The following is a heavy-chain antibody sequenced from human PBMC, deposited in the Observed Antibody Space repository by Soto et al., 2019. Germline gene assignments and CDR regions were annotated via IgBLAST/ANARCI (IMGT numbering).Heavy chain of an antibody. CDR2: IDLSGTTR. D-gene: IGHD2-15*01. Sequence: EVQLLESGGDLVQPGGSLRLSCAASGFSFSDYSMNWVRQAPGRGLEWVAFIDLSGTTRDYRESVKGRFTISKDKSMNTVYLQMSSLRVEDAAVYYCTKDRVPDGIYSFDYWGQGALVTVSS. V-gene: IGHV3-23*03. J-gene: IGHJ4*02. CDR1: GFSFSDYS. CDR3: TKDRVPDGIYSFDY.